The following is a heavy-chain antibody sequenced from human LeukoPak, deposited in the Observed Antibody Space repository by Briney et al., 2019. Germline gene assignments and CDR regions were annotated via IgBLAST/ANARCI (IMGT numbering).Heavy chain of an antibody. CDR2: IYYSGST. Sequence: PSETLSLTCTVSGGSVSSGSYYWSWIRQPPGKGLEWIGYIYYSGSTNYNPSLKSRVTISVDTSKNQFSLKLSSVTAADTAVYYCARGPCGGDCYSRPGQTGPYYYGMDVWGQGTTVTVSS. D-gene: IGHD2-21*02. J-gene: IGHJ6*02. V-gene: IGHV4-61*01. CDR1: GGSVSSGSYY. CDR3: ARGPCGGDCYSRPGQTGPYYYGMDV.